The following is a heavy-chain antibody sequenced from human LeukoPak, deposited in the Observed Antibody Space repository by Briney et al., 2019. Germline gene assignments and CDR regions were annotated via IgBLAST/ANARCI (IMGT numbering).Heavy chain of an antibody. V-gene: IGHV5-51*01. J-gene: IGHJ4*02. CDR3: ARQADYNVLTGYHKGHLDY. CDR2: IYPGDSDT. Sequence: GESLKISCKGSGYIFTSYWIGLVRQMPGKGLEWMGIIYPGDSDTRYSTSFQGQVTISADKSITTAYLLWSSLQASDTAMYYCARQADYNVLTGYHKGHLDYWGQGTLVTASS. CDR1: GYIFTSYW. D-gene: IGHD3-9*01.